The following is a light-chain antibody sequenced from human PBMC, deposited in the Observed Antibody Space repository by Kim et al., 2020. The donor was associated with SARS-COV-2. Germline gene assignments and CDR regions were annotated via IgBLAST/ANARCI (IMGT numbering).Light chain of an antibody. J-gene: IGKJ3*01. CDR2: DAS. V-gene: IGKV3-11*01. Sequence: SPVERASLSCSASENISPFLAWYPQRPGQAPRILIYDASDRATGTPARFNGSGSGTDFSLTISSLEPEDFAIYYCQQRRRWPQITFGPGTKVDIK. CDR1: ENISPF. CDR3: QQRRRWPQIT.